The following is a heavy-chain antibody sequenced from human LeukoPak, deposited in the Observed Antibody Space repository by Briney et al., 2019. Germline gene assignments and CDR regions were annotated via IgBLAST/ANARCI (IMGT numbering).Heavy chain of an antibody. J-gene: IGHJ4*02. CDR1: GGSISSYY. CDR2: IYYSGST. Sequence: SETLSLSCTVSGGSISSYYWSWIRQPPGKGLEWIGYIYYSGSTNYNPFLKSRVTISVDTSKNQFSLKLSSVTAADTAVYYCARDNVVAAAGFDYWGQGTLVTVSS. D-gene: IGHD6-13*01. CDR3: ARDNVVAAAGFDY. V-gene: IGHV4-59*01.